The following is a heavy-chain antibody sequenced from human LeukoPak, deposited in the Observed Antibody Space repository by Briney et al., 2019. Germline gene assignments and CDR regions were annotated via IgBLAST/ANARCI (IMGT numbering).Heavy chain of an antibody. Sequence: GGSLRLSCAASGFTFSSYAMSWVRQAPGRGLEWVSAISGSGGSTYYADSVKGRFTISRDNSKNTLYLQMNSLRAQDTAVYYCAKSYYYDSSGYYFPDAFDIWGQGTMVTVSS. CDR2: ISGSGGST. J-gene: IGHJ3*02. CDR3: AKSYYYDSSGYYFPDAFDI. CDR1: GFTFSSYA. D-gene: IGHD3-22*01. V-gene: IGHV3-23*01.